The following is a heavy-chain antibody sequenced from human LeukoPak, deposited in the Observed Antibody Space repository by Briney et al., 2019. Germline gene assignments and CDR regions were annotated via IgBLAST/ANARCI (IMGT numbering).Heavy chain of an antibody. Sequence: SETLSLTCTVSGGSISSSSYYWGWIRQPPGKGLEWIGSIYYSRSTYYNPSLKSRVTISVDTSKNQFSLKLSSVTAADTAVYYCARRNEYSSSGFDYWGQGTLVTVSS. D-gene: IGHD6-6*01. V-gene: IGHV4-39*01. J-gene: IGHJ4*02. CDR2: IYYSRST. CDR1: GGSISSSSYY. CDR3: ARRNEYSSSGFDY.